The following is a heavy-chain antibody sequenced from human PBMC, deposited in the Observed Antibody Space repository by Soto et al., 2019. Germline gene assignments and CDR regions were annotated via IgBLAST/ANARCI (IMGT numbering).Heavy chain of an antibody. D-gene: IGHD3-22*01. V-gene: IGHV4-39*01. J-gene: IGHJ4*02. CDR3: ARLSYYYDSSGYYFDY. Sequence: SETLSLTCTFSGGSISSSSYYWGWIRQPPGKGLEWIGSIYYSGSTYYNPSLKSRVTISVDTSKNQFSLKLSSVTAADTAVYYCARLSYYYDSSGYYFDYWGQGTLVTVSS. CDR2: IYYSGST. CDR1: GGSISSSSYY.